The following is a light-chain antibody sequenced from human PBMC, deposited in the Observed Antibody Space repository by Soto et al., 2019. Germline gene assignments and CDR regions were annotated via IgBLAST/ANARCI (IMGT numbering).Light chain of an antibody. V-gene: IGKV3-11*01. J-gene: IGKJ4*01. CDR1: QSVSSY. Sequence: EIVLTQSPATLSLSPGERATLSCRASQSVSSYLAWYQQKPGQAPRLLIYDASNRATGIPARFSGSGSGTDFPLTISSLGPEDFAVYYCQQRSNWPPMLIFGGGTRVDIK. CDR2: DAS. CDR3: QQRSNWPPMLI.